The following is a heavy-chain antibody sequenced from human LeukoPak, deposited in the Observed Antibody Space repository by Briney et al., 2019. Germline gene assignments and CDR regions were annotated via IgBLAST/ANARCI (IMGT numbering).Heavy chain of an antibody. CDR1: GFTVSTNY. D-gene: IGHD1-26*01. Sequence: GGSLRLSCAASGFTVSTNYMNWVRQAPGKGLEWVSVIYRGDSTYYADSVKGRFTISRDNSKNMLSLQMSSLRAEDSAVYYCAREWEQLPYFDYWGQGTLVTVSS. CDR3: AREWEQLPYFDY. J-gene: IGHJ4*02. CDR2: IYRGDST. V-gene: IGHV3-66*02.